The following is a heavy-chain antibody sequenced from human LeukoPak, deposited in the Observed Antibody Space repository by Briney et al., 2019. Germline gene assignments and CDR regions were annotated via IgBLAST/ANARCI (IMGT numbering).Heavy chain of an antibody. CDR3: ARKQSYFDY. CDR1: GGSNSNYY. V-gene: IGHV4-4*09. J-gene: IGHJ4*02. Sequence: SETLSLTCTVSGGSNSNYYWSWIRQPPGKGLEWIGYIYISGSTNYNPSLKSRVTISVDTSKNQFSLKLSSVTAADTAVYYCARKQSYFDYWGQGTLVTVSS. CDR2: IYISGST.